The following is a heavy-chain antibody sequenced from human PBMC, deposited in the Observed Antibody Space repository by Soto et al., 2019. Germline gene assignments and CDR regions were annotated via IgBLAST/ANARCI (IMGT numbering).Heavy chain of an antibody. J-gene: IGHJ4*02. V-gene: IGHV3-7*01. CDR1: GFTFSSYW. Sequence: EVQLVESGGGLVQPGGSLRLSCADSGFTFSSYWMSWVRQAPGKGLEWVANIKQDGSENYYVDSVKGRFTISRDNAENSLYLQMSSLRADDTAVYYCARGSQWLAPDYWGQGTLVTVSS. CDR2: IKQDGSEN. D-gene: IGHD6-19*01. CDR3: ARGSQWLAPDY.